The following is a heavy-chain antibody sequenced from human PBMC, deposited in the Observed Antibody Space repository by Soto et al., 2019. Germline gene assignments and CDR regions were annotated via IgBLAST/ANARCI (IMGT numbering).Heavy chain of an antibody. CDR1: GYAFSSYA. J-gene: IGHJ6*02. CDR2: INIGSGNT. CDR3: ARDGGDCGYRLAYYSYIGMDV. D-gene: IGHD2-21*02. Sequence: QVQLVQSGAEEKKPGASVKVSCKASGYAFSSYAMHWVRQAPGQRLEWMGWINIGSGNTEYSQNFQDRITITRDTSASTVYMELSGLRSEDTAVYYCARDGGDCGYRLAYYSYIGMDVWGQGTAVTVSS. V-gene: IGHV1-3*05.